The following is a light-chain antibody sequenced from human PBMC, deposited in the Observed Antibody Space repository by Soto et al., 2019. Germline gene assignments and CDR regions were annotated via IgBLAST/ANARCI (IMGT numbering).Light chain of an antibody. J-gene: IGLJ1*01. CDR3: SSYTTSSTLV. CDR2: EVN. V-gene: IGLV2-14*01. CDR1: SSDVGAYNY. Sequence: QSALTQPASVSGSPGQSITISCTGTSSDVGAYNYVSRYQQRPGKAPQLMIYEVNNRPSGVSHRFSGSKSGNTASLTISGLQAEDESDYYCSSYTTSSTLVFGTGTKVTVL.